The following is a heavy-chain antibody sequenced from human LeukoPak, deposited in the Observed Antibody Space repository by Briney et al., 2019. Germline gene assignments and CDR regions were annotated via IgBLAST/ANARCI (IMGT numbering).Heavy chain of an antibody. V-gene: IGHV3-15*01. CDR1: GFTFSNAW. D-gene: IGHD2-8*01. Sequence: GGSLRLSCAASGFTFSNAWMSWVRQAPGKGLEWVGRIKSKTDGGTTDYAAPVKGRFTSSRDDSKNTMYLQMNSLKTEDTAVYYCTTAPSPPPDCTNGVCPDYWGQGTLVTVSS. CDR2: IKSKTDGGTT. J-gene: IGHJ4*02. CDR3: TTAPSPPPDCTNGVCPDY.